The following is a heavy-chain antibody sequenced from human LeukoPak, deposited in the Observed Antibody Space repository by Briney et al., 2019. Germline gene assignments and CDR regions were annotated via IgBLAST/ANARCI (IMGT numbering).Heavy chain of an antibody. V-gene: IGHV1-69*04. J-gene: IGHJ4*02. D-gene: IGHD6-13*01. Sequence: SVKVSCKASGGTFSSYAICWVRQAPGQGLEWMGRIIPILGIANYAQKFQGRVTITADKSTSTAYMELSSLRSEDTAVYYCARDTIPYSSSWYFDYWGQGTLVTVSS. CDR1: GGTFSSYA. CDR2: IIPILGIA. CDR3: ARDTIPYSSSWYFDY.